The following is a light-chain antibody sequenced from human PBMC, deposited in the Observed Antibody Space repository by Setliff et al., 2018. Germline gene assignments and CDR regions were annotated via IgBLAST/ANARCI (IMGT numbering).Light chain of an antibody. CDR2: DAS. CDR1: SSDVGGYNY. CDR3: TSYTSSSTYV. J-gene: IGLJ1*01. V-gene: IGLV2-14*01. Sequence: QSALTQPASVSGSPGQSITISCTGTSSDVGGYNYVSWYQQHPGKAPKLMTYDASKRPSGISNRFSGSKSGNTASLTISGLQAEDEADYYCTSYTSSSTYVFGTGTKVTVL.